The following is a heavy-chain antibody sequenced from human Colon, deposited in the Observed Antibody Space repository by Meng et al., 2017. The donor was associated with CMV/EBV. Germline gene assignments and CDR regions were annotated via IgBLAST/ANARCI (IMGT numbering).Heavy chain of an antibody. CDR2: LSWDAFST. J-gene: IGHJ4*02. Sequence: GESLVISCATSGCNFDEYSMHWVRQAPGNGLEWGSLLSWDAFSTFFADSVTGLFTISRDSTNKSLYLQMNTLRAEDTALYYCAQDRRLRDVILPSFDSWGQGTQVTVSS. CDR1: GCNFDEYS. CDR3: AQDRRLRDVILPSFDS. D-gene: IGHD3-10*01. V-gene: IGHV3-43*01.